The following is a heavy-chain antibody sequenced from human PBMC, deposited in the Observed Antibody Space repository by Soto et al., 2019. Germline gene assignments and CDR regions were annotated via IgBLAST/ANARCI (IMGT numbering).Heavy chain of an antibody. Sequence: QVQLVQSGAEVKKPGASVKVSCKASGYTFTSYGISWVRQAPGQGLEWMGWISAYNGNTNYAQKLQGRVTMTTDTSTSKASGERRSLESDDTALYYGAGVGFCSSTSCHRGGSNWFDPWGQGTLVTVSS. CDR2: ISAYNGNT. J-gene: IGHJ5*02. CDR1: GYTFTSYG. V-gene: IGHV1-18*01. D-gene: IGHD2-2*01. CDR3: AGVGFCSSTSCHRGGSNWFDP.